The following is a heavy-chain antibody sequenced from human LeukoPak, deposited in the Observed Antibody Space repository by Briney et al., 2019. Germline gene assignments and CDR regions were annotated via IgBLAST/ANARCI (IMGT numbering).Heavy chain of an antibody. Sequence: GGSLRLPCAASGFTLSSSAMNWVRQAPGKGLEWVSSINNVGSHIYYAGSVKGRFTISRDNTKNSLYLQMNSLRAEDTAVYYCSRDPTYYLRYGYFDY. CDR3: SRDPTYYLRYGYFDY. V-gene: IGHV3-21*01. D-gene: IGHD1-26*01. CDR1: GFTLSSSA. J-gene: IGHJ4*03. CDR2: INNVGSHI.